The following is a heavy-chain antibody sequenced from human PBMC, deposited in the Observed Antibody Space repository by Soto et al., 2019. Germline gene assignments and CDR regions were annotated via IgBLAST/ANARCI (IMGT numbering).Heavy chain of an antibody. CDR2: IYYSGST. CDR3: ASRYCISTSCSTQNWFDP. Sequence: QVQLQESGPGLVKPSQTLSLTCTVSGGSISSGDYYWSWIRQPPGKGLEWIGYIYYSGSTYYNPSLKSRVTISVDTSKNQFSLKLSSVTAADTAVYYCASRYCISTSCSTQNWFDPWGQGTLVTVSS. CDR1: GGSISSGDYY. D-gene: IGHD2-2*02. J-gene: IGHJ5*02. V-gene: IGHV4-30-4*01.